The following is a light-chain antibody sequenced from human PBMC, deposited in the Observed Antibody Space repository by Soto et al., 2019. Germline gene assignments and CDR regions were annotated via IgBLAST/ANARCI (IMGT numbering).Light chain of an antibody. CDR3: QQYNSYWT. J-gene: IGKJ1*01. Sequence: DIQMTQSPSTLSASVGDRVTITCRASQSISSWLAWYQQNPGKAPKLLIYKASSLASGVPSRFSGSGSGTEFTLTISSLQPDDFATYYCQQYNSYWTFGQGTKVEIK. CDR1: QSISSW. V-gene: IGKV1-5*03. CDR2: KAS.